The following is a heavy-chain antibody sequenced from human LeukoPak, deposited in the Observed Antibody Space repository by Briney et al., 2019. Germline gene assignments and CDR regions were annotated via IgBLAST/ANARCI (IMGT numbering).Heavy chain of an antibody. CDR1: GGSISTSSYH. Sequence: SETLSLTCSVSGGSISTSSYHWGWIRQPPGKGLEWIGSIYYSGTTYYNPSLKTRVTISIDTSKNQFSLKVSSVTAADTAVYYCARGGTIYGSGSYNPSPDNYFDFWGQGTLVPVSS. CDR2: IYYSGTT. J-gene: IGHJ4*02. D-gene: IGHD3-10*01. V-gene: IGHV4-39*07. CDR3: ARGGTIYGSGSYNPSPDNYFDF.